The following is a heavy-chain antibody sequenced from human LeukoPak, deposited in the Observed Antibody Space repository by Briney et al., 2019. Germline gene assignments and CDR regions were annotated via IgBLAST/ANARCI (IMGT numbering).Heavy chain of an antibody. Sequence: GGSLRLSCVASGFTFSSYAMSWARQAPGKGLQWVSTFSTSSGNTYYADSVKGRFTISRDNSKNTLYLQMNSLRAEDTAVYYCAKCSGTSCFTFDYWGQGTLVTVSS. D-gene: IGHD2-2*01. CDR1: GFTFSSYA. J-gene: IGHJ4*02. CDR2: FSTSSGNT. V-gene: IGHV3-23*01. CDR3: AKCSGTSCFTFDY.